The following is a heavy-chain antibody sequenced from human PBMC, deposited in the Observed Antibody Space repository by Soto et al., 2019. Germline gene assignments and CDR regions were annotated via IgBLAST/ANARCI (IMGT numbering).Heavy chain of an antibody. CDR3: SLMILTARRTNFFPS. D-gene: IGHD2-21*02. J-gene: IGHJ5*01. CDR1: VGTVGSSHW. V-gene: IGHV4-4*01. Sequence: PENLSVPYCVSVGTVGSSHWLSWVRQSPGRGLEWIGNVYHTGDTNFNPSLQSRVTFSVDKSNNQFSLRLTSVTAADTAVYFCSLMILTARRTNFFPSW. CDR2: VYHTGDT.